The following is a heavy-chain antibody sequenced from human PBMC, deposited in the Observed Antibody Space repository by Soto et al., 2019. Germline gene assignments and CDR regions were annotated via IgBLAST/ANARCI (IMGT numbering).Heavy chain of an antibody. CDR2: ISWNSGDI. CDR3: AKDDELDRDGPVAY. CDR1: GFSFDDYG. Sequence: EVQLVESGGGSVQPGRSLRLSCAAAGFSFDDYGMHWVRQGPGKGLEWVSGISWNSGDIYYADSVKGRLTISRDNAKRSRYLQRNSLRTQYTALYDCAKDDELDRDGPVAYSGQGLLVNVS. D-gene: IGHD2-2*03. J-gene: IGHJ4*02. V-gene: IGHV3-9*01.